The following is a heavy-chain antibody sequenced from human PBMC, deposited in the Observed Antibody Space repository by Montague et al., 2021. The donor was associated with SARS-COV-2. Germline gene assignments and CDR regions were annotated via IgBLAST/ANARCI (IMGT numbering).Heavy chain of an antibody. V-gene: IGHV4-59*11. D-gene: IGHD6-19*01. CDR2: IYYLGTT. CDR3: RSGGAAVPGLLLGMDI. CDR1: GGSISGHY. Sequence: SETLSLTCIVSGGSISGHYWSWVRQTPEKGLEWIGYIYYLGTTNYNPSLKTRVTFSVDTSKNQLSLMLTSVTAADTGVYYARSGGAAVPGLLLGMDIWGQGTTVTVSS. J-gene: IGHJ6*02.